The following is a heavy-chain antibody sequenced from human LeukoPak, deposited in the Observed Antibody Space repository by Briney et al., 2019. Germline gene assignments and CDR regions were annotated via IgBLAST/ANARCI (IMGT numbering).Heavy chain of an antibody. D-gene: IGHD3-22*01. CDR1: GGTFSSYA. J-gene: IGHJ4*02. Sequence: SVKVSCKASGGTFSSYAISWVRQAPGQGLEWMGGIIPIFGTANYAQKFQGRVTMTRDTSTTTAYMELRSLRSDDTAVYYCARDGHRMYYYDTSAYRFDYWGQGTLVTVSS. V-gene: IGHV1-69*05. CDR2: IIPIFGTA. CDR3: ARDGHRMYYYDTSAYRFDY.